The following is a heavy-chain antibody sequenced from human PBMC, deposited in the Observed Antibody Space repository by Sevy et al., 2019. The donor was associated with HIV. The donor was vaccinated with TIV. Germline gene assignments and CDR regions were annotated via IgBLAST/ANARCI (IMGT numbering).Heavy chain of an antibody. CDR2: ISYDGRNK. CDR3: AKDFTGYNGMDV. CDR1: GIIFTTSG. J-gene: IGHJ6*02. D-gene: IGHD3-9*01. Sequence: GGSLRLSWAVSGIIFTTSGMHWVRQAPGKGLEWVAVISYDGRNKFYGDSVKGRFTISRDNSKNILYLQMNSLRAEDTAVYYCAKDFTGYNGMDVWGQGTMVTVSS. V-gene: IGHV3-30*18.